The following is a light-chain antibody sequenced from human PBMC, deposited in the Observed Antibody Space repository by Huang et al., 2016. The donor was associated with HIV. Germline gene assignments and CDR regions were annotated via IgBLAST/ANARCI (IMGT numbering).Light chain of an antibody. J-gene: IGKJ4*01. V-gene: IGKV1-5*03. CDR3: QQYDSYPAT. CDR2: KAS. CDR1: QSIGIW. Sequence: DIHMTQSPSTLSASVGDRVTISCRASQSIGIWLAWYHQKPGKVPKLLIYKASTLETWVPSSFSGGGSGTEFTLPISSLQPDDIGTYYCQQYDSYPATFGGGTKVELK.